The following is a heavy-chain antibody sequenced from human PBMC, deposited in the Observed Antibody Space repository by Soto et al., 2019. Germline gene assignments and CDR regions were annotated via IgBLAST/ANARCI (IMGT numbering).Heavy chain of an antibody. V-gene: IGHV1-2*02. Sequence: GASVKVSCKASGCTFTGYYMHWVRQAPGQGLEWMGWINPNSGGTNYAQKFQGRVTMTRDTSISTAYMELSRLRSDDTAVYYCARESGHLRYYGMDVWGQGTTVTVSS. CDR3: ARESGHLRYYGMDV. J-gene: IGHJ6*02. CDR1: GCTFTGYY. CDR2: INPNSGGT. D-gene: IGHD3-3*01.